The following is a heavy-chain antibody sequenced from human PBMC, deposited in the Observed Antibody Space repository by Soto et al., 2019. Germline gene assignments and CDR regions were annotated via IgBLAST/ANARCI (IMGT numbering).Heavy chain of an antibody. V-gene: IGHV1-2*04. CDR3: ARQLAVAGDAFDI. CDR2: INPNSGGT. Sequence: ASVKVSCKASGYTFTGYYMHWVRQAPGQGLEWMGWINPNSGGTNYAQKFQGWVTMTRDTSISTAYMELSRLRSDDTAVYYCARQLAVAGDAFDIWGQGTMVTGSS. CDR1: GYTFTGYY. J-gene: IGHJ3*02. D-gene: IGHD6-19*01.